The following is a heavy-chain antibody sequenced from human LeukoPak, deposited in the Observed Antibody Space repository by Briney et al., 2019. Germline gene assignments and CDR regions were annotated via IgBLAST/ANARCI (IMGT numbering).Heavy chain of an antibody. CDR1: GYTFTSYD. D-gene: IGHD3-22*01. CDR2: IIPIFGTA. J-gene: IGHJ2*01. CDR3: ARASSYYYDSSGSWYFDL. V-gene: IGHV1-69*13. Sequence: GASVKVSCKASGYTFTSYDINWVRQATGQGLEWMGGIIPIFGTANYAQKFQGRVTITADESTSTAYMELSSLRSEDTAVYYCARASSYYYDSSGSWYFDLWGRGTLVTVSS.